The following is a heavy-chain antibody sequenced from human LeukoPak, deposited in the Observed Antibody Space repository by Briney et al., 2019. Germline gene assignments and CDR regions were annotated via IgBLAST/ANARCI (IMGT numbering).Heavy chain of an antibody. V-gene: IGHV3-33*01. D-gene: IGHD2-8*01. CDR1: GFTFSSYG. CDR2: IWFDGSNK. J-gene: IGHJ6*02. Sequence: PGRSLRLSCAASGFTFSSYGMHWVRQAPGKGLEWVAVIWFDGSNKFYRDSVRGRFTISRDDSKNTLYLQMHSLRVEDTAVYYCARGPERTGVGTRYYYDMDVWGQGTTVTVSS. CDR3: ARGPERTGVGTRYYYDMDV.